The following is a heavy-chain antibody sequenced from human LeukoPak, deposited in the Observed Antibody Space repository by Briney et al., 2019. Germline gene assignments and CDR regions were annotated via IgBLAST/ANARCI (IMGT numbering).Heavy chain of an antibody. CDR2: IYYSGST. J-gene: IGHJ4*02. D-gene: IGHD3-9*01. Sequence: PSETLSLTCTVSGGSISSGDYYWSWIRQPPGKGLEWIGYIYYSGSTYYNPSLKSRVTISVDTSKNQFSLKLSSVTGADTAVYYCARLGGDIFIPGGYYFDYWGQGTLVTVSS. CDR1: GGSISSGDYY. V-gene: IGHV4-30-4*02. CDR3: ARLGGDIFIPGGYYFDY.